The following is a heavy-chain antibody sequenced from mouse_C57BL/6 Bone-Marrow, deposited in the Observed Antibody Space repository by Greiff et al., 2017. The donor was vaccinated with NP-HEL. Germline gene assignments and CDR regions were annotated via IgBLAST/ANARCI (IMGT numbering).Heavy chain of an antibody. CDR3: ARRGSKYAMDY. V-gene: IGHV1-18*01. J-gene: IGHJ4*01. D-gene: IGHD1-1*01. CDR2: INPNNGGT. CDR1: GYTFTDYN. Sequence: VQLQQSGPELVKPGASVTIPCKASGYTFTDYNMDWVKQSHGKSLEWIGDINPNNGGTISNQKFKGKATLTVDKSSSTAYMELRSLTSEDTAVYYCARRGSKYAMDYWGQGTSVTVSS.